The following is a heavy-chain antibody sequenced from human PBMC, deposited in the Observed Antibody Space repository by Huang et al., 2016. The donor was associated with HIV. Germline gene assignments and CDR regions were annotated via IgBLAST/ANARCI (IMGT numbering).Heavy chain of an antibody. CDR2: IDWNDDE. CDR3: AHLEMTLAGCGFDF. V-gene: IGHV2-5*01. Sequence: QITLKESGPTVVKPTQTLTLTCSFSGFSLSTSGVAVGWIRQPPGKALAGLARIDWNDDERYSSSLKKRITVTKDTSKNELVLRMTNMEPLDRGTYYCAHLEMTLAGCGFDFWGLGTLVTVSS. CDR1: GFSLSTSGVA. D-gene: IGHD1-1*01. J-gene: IGHJ4*02.